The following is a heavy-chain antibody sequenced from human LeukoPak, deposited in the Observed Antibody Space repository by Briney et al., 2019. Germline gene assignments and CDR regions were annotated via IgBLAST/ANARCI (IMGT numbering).Heavy chain of an antibody. Sequence: GGSLRLSCAASGSTFSSYAMNWVRQAPGKGLEWVSSVSSSSTNKFYADSVKGRFTISRDDAKNSLYLQMNSLRVEDTAVYYCASEQWLVPGAFDIWGQGTMVTVSS. V-gene: IGHV3-21*01. CDR2: VSSSSTNK. CDR1: GSTFSSYA. CDR3: ASEQWLVPGAFDI. D-gene: IGHD6-19*01. J-gene: IGHJ3*02.